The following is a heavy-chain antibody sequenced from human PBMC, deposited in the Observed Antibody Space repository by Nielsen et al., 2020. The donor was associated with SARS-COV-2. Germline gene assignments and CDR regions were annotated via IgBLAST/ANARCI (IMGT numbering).Heavy chain of an antibody. CDR3: AGGWGQTAVTYSDY. CDR2: ISPNSGGS. J-gene: IGHJ4*02. V-gene: IGHV1-2*06. Sequence: WVRQAPGQGLEWMGRISPNSGGSNYAQRFQGRFTMTRDTSITTPYMELSSQTYDDTAVYYCAGGWGQTAVTYSDYWGQGTLVTVSS. D-gene: IGHD4-17*01.